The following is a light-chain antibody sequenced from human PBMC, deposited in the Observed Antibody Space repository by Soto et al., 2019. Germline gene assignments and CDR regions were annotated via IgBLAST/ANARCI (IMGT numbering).Light chain of an antibody. J-gene: IGKJ2*01. CDR1: QSVSSSY. CDR2: AAS. V-gene: IGKV3-20*01. CDR3: QQYGSSPYT. Sequence: DIVLTQSPGTLSLSPGERATLSCRASQSVSSSYLAWYQQKPGQAPRLLIYAASNRATGIPYRFSGSGSGTDFTLTISRLEPEDFAVYYCQQYGSSPYTFGQGTKLEIK.